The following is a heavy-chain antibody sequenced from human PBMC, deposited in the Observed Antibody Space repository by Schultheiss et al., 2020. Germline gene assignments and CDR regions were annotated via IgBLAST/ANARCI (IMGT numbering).Heavy chain of an antibody. CDR1: GYTFTSYD. CDR2: INPNSGGT. CDR3: ARAGYSSGWYRNYYFDY. V-gene: IGHV1-2*02. Sequence: ASVKVSCKASGYTFTSYDINWVRQATGQGLEWMGWINPNSGGTNYAQKFQGRVTMTRDTSISTAYMELSRLRSDDTAVYYCARAGYSSGWYRNYYFDYWGQGTLVTVSS. J-gene: IGHJ4*02. D-gene: IGHD6-19*01.